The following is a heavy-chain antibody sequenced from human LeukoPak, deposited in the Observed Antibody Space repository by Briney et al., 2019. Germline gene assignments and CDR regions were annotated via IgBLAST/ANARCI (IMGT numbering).Heavy chain of an antibody. J-gene: IGHJ6*02. D-gene: IGHD5-24*01. CDR2: ISGSGTTV. Sequence: PGGSLRLSCAASGFTFSTYEMNWVRQAPGKGLEWVSYISGSGTTVYYADSVKVRFTISPDNAKNSLFLQINSLRAGDTAVYYCARGDGGYSYGMDVWGQGTTVTASS. V-gene: IGHV3-48*03. CDR1: GFTFSTYE. CDR3: ARGDGGYSYGMDV.